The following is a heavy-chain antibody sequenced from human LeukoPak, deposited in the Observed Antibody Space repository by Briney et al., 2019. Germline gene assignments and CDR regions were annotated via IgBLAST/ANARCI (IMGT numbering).Heavy chain of an antibody. J-gene: IGHJ5*02. CDR2: IWHDGGEK. Sequence: GGSLRLSRAASGFTFRNYAMHWVRQAPGKGLEWVAVIWHDGGEKHYEDSVKGRFTISRDNSKNTLYLQMNSLRAEDTALYYCARGWALAGNPNWFDPWGQGTLVTVSS. V-gene: IGHV3-33*01. CDR1: GFTFRNYA. CDR3: ARGWALAGNPNWFDP. D-gene: IGHD6-19*01.